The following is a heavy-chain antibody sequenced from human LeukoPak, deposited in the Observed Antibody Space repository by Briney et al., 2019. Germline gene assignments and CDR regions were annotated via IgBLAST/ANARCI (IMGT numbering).Heavy chain of an antibody. D-gene: IGHD3-22*01. Sequence: GGSLRLSCAASGFTFSSYGMHWVHQAPGKGLEWVAVISYDGSNKYYADSVKGRFTISRDNSKNTLYLQMNSLRAEDTAVYYCAKDSPHSLYDSSGPGDYWGQGTLVTVSS. CDR1: GFTFSSYG. CDR3: AKDSPHSLYDSSGPGDY. J-gene: IGHJ4*02. V-gene: IGHV3-30*18. CDR2: ISYDGSNK.